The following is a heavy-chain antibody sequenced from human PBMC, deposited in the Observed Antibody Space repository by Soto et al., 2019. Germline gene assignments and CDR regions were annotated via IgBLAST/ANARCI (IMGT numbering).Heavy chain of an antibody. CDR1: GGTFSNYV. V-gene: IGHV1-69*06. Sequence: SVKVSGKASGGTFSNYVVNWVRQAPGQGLEWMGRIIPISGAANYAQKFQGRVTITADKSTSTSYMELSSLRSEDTAVYYCARDMTRTVVPYFDFWGQGTLVTVSS. D-gene: IGHD1-7*01. CDR3: ARDMTRTVVPYFDF. CDR2: IIPISGAA. J-gene: IGHJ4*02.